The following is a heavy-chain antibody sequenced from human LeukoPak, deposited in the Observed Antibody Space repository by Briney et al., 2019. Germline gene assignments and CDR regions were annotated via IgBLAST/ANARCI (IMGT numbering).Heavy chain of an antibody. J-gene: IGHJ4*02. CDR3: ARDRAWNYFDY. D-gene: IGHD3-3*01. Sequence: GGSLRLSCAPSGFTFSRHGMHWVRQAPGKGLEWVAIVSNDGSRKYYAHSVEGRFTISRDNSKNTLYLQMDSLRAEDTAVYYCARDRAWNYFDYWGQGTLVTVSS. V-gene: IGHV3-30*03. CDR2: VSNDGSRK. CDR1: GFTFSRHG.